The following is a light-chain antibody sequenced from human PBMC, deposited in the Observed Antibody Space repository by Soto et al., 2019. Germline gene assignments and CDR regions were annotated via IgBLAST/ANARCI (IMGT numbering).Light chain of an antibody. CDR3: QEYGSSPQLT. J-gene: IGKJ5*01. CDR2: GAS. V-gene: IGKV3-20*01. Sequence: EIVLTQSPGTLSLSPGERATLSCRASQSVSSSYLACYQQKPGQAPTLLIYGASSRATGIPDRFSGSGSGKDFTITISRLEPKDFAVYYCQEYGSSPQLTFGQVTPLEIK. CDR1: QSVSSSY.